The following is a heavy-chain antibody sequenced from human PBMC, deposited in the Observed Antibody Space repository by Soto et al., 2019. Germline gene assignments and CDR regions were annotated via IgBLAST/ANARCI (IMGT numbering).Heavy chain of an antibody. D-gene: IGHD3-22*01. J-gene: IGHJ6*02. Sequence: EVQLVESGGGLVRPGGALRLSCAASGFTFSDYNMNWVRQAPGKGLEWVAYITSTSYTIYYADSVRGRFTISRDNAKNSLYLQMNSLRAEDTAVYYCARVIITMTDSDGLDVWGQGTTVTVSS. CDR1: GFTFSDYN. CDR3: ARVIITMTDSDGLDV. V-gene: IGHV3-48*01. CDR2: ITSTSYTI.